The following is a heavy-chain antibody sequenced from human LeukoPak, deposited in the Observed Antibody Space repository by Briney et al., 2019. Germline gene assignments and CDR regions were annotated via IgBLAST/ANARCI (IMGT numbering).Heavy chain of an antibody. CDR3: AAVFNDGDDSSGYSFDY. J-gene: IGHJ4*02. Sequence: SETLSLTCTVSGGSISSGDYYWSWIRQPPGKGLEWIGYIYYSGSTYYNPSLKSRVTISVDTSKNQFSLKLSSVTAADTAVYYCAAVFNDGDDSSGYSFDYWGQGTLVTVSS. D-gene: IGHD3-22*01. CDR1: GGSISSGDYY. CDR2: IYYSGST. V-gene: IGHV4-30-4*01.